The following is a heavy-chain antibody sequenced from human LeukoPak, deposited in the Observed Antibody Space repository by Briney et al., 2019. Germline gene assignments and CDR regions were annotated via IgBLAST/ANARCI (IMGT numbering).Heavy chain of an antibody. CDR2: IYSDGST. D-gene: IGHD1-1*01. V-gene: IGHV3-53*01. CDR3: ASELRENGVFDI. Sequence: QAGGSLRLSCAASGFTVSSNYMSWVRQAPGKGLEWVSEIYSDGSTYYAASVKGRFSISRDNSKNTVYLQMNSLRAEDTAVYYCASELRENGVFDIWGQGTMVTVSS. J-gene: IGHJ3*02. CDR1: GFTVSSNY.